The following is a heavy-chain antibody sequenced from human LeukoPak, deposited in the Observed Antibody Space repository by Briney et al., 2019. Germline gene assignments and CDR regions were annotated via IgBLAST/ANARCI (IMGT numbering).Heavy chain of an antibody. Sequence: SETLSLTCTVSGGSISSYCWSWIRQPPGKGLEWIGYIYYSGSTKYKPSLKSRVTISVDTSKNQFSLKLSSVTAADTAVYYCARGRFLDAFDIWGQGTMVTVSS. J-gene: IGHJ3*02. CDR1: GGSISSYC. CDR3: ARGRFLDAFDI. CDR2: IYYSGST. V-gene: IGHV4-59*01. D-gene: IGHD3-3*01.